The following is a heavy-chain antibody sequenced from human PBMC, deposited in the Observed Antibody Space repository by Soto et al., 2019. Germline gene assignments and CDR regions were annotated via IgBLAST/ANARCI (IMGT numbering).Heavy chain of an antibody. D-gene: IGHD7-27*01. CDR3: ARKILGSTSRPDYWYFDL. Sequence: EVQLSQSGGGLVQPGGSLRLSCAGSGFTFINYAMNWVRQAPGKGLEWVSSISGGGDATFFANSVRDRFTISRDNSDNTVTLQMNSLGVDDTAVYYCARKILGSTSRPDYWYFDLWGRGTRVTVSS. V-gene: IGHV3-23*01. J-gene: IGHJ2*01. CDR1: GFTFINYA. CDR2: ISGGGDAT.